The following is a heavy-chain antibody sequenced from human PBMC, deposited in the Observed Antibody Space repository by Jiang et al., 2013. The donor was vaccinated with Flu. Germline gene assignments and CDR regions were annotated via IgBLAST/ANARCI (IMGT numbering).Heavy chain of an antibody. CDR3: ARYKGLNRYHYYYGMDV. CDR1: GFTVSSNY. D-gene: IGHD1-1*01. Sequence: LVESGGGLVQPGGSLRLSCAASGFTVSSNYMSWVRQAPGKGLEWVSVIYSGGSTYYADSVKGRFTISRHNSKNALYLQMNSLRAEDTAVYYCARYKGLNRYHYYYGMDVWGQGTTVTVSS. CDR2: IYSGGST. J-gene: IGHJ6*02. V-gene: IGHV3-53*04.